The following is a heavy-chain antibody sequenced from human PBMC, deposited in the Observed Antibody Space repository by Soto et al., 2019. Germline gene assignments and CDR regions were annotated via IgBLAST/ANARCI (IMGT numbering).Heavy chain of an antibody. CDR2: ISGSGGST. CDR3: AKGAGYSSHDYYYYYYTDV. CDR1: GFTFSSYA. D-gene: IGHD6-13*01. Sequence: PGGSLRLSCAASGFTFSSYAMSWVRQAPGKGLEWVSAISGSGGSTYYADSVKGRFTISRDNSKNTLYLQMYSLRAEDTAVYYCAKGAGYSSHDYYYYYYTDVWGKGTTVTVSS. V-gene: IGHV3-23*01. J-gene: IGHJ6*03.